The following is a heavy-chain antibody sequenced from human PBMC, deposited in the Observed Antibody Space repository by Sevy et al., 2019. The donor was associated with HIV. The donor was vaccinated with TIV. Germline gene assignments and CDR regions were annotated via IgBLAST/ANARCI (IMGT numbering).Heavy chain of an antibody. J-gene: IGHJ3*01. CDR2: ISNSGSDT. Sequence: VGSLRLSCAASGFTFSSYAMHWVRQAPGKGLEWVSAISNSGSDTKYAGSVKGRFTISRDNSKNTLYVQMNSLSAEDTAVYYCAKDRITVIGDAFDLWGQGTMVTVSS. D-gene: IGHD4-17*01. CDR3: AKDRITVIGDAFDL. CDR1: GFTFSSYA. V-gene: IGHV3-23*01.